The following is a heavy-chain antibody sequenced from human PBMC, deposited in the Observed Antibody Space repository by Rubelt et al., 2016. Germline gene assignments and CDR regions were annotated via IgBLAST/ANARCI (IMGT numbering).Heavy chain of an antibody. D-gene: IGHD3-10*01. V-gene: IGHV4-38-2*02. CDR2: IYHNGKI. Sequence: QVQLQESGPGLVKPSETLSLTCTVSGYSVSSGYYWGWIRQTTGKVLEWIGNIYHNGKIYSNPSLQMPTKNSVDTSKNQFSLKLTSLAAADTAVYYGSGVEGDGSYFSLTFDYWGQGTLVTFSS. CDR3: SGVEGDGSYFSLTFDY. CDR1: GYSVSSGYY. J-gene: IGHJ4*02.